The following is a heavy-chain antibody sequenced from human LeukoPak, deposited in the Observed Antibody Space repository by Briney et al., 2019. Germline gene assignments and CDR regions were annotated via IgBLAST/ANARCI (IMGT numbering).Heavy chain of an antibody. CDR2: ISSSSSYI. J-gene: IGHJ6*02. CDR3: ARGESGYYGSGGYYGMDV. Sequence: GGSLRLSCAASGFTFSSYSMNWVRQAPGKGLEWVSSISSSSSYIYYADSVKGRFTISRDNAKNSLYLQMNSLRAEDTAVYYCARGESGYYGSGGYYGMDVWGQGTTVTVSS. D-gene: IGHD3-10*01. CDR1: GFTFSSYS. V-gene: IGHV3-21*01.